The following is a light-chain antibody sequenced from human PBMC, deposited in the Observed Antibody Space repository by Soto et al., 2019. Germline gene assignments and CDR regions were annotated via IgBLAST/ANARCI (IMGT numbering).Light chain of an antibody. CDR2: SVS. CDR3: QQYGSSRWT. J-gene: IGKJ1*01. V-gene: IGKV3-20*01. Sequence: EIVLTQSPGTLSLSPGERATLSCRASQSVSSYLAWYQQKPGQAPRLLIYSVSTRATGIADRFSGSGSGTDFTLTISRLEPADFALYYCQQYGSSRWTFGQGTKVDI. CDR1: QSVSSY.